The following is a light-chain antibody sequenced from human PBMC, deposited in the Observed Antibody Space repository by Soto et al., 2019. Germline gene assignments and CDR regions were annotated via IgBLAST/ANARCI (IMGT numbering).Light chain of an antibody. CDR2: ELS. V-gene: IGKV2D-29*01. CDR3: MQSMQSPLT. J-gene: IGKJ5*01. CDR1: QSLVHSDGKTH. Sequence: DIVMTQTPLSLSVTPGKPASISCKSRQSLVHSDGKTHLSWYQQTPGQPPQLLIYELSNRFSGVTDRFSGSGSGTDLTLKSRRVEAEDVGVYYCMQSMQSPLTFGQGTRLDIK.